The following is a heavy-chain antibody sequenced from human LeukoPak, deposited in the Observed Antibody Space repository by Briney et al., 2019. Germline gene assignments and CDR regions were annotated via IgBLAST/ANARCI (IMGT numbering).Heavy chain of an antibody. D-gene: IGHD1-26*01. CDR3: ARDLGGRAGS. Sequence: PGGSLRLSCAASAFAFSRYWMHWVRQVPGKGLEWVSRLNEVGRTTTYADSVQGRVAISRDNNKNTLYLLMYSLRVDDTAVYYCARDLGGRAGSWGQGTLVTVSS. CDR1: AFAFSRYW. J-gene: IGHJ1*01. V-gene: IGHV3-74*01. CDR2: LNEVGRTT.